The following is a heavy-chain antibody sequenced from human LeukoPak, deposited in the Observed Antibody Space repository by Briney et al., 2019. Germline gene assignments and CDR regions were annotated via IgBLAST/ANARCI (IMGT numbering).Heavy chain of an antibody. J-gene: IGHJ4*02. CDR3: TRDRIEGATSDFDY. CDR2: LYRGGNT. V-gene: IGHV3-66*01. CDR1: GLTVSDNF. Sequence: GGSLRLSCAASGLTVSDNFMSWVRQAPGKGLEGVSVLYRGGNTYYADSVRGRFTISRDNSKNMVYLQMNSLTAEDTAVYYCTRDRIEGATSDFDYWGQGTLVTVSS. D-gene: IGHD2-21*01.